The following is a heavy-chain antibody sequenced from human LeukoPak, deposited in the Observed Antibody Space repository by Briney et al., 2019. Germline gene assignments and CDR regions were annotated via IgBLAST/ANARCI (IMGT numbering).Heavy chain of an antibody. CDR3: ARPSPLDSSSYRPFDY. Sequence: PGRSLRLSCAASGFTFSSYAMHWVRQAPGKGLEWVAVISYDGSNKYYADSVKGRFTISRDNSKNTLYLQMNSLRAEDTAVYYCARPSPLDSSSYRPFDYWGQGTLVTVSS. J-gene: IGHJ4*02. CDR2: ISYDGSNK. CDR1: GFTFSSYA. V-gene: IGHV3-30*04. D-gene: IGHD3-22*01.